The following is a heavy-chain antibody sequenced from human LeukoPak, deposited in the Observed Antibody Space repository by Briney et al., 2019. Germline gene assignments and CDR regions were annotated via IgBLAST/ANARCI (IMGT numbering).Heavy chain of an antibody. J-gene: IGHJ4*02. CDR1: GGSISSYY. V-gene: IGHV4-59*01. D-gene: IGHD1-26*01. CDR3: ARVGSSGELLY. CDR2: IYYSGST. Sequence: SETLSLTCTVSGGSISSYYWSWIRQPPGKGLEWIGYIYYSGSTNYNPSLKSRVTISVDTSKNQFSLKLSSVTAADTAVYYCARVGSSGELLYWGQGTLVTVPS.